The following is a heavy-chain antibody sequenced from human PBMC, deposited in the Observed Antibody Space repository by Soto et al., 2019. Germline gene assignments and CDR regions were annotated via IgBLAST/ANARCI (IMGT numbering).Heavy chain of an antibody. CDR2: IYPGDSDT. J-gene: IGHJ4*02. V-gene: IGHV5-51*01. D-gene: IGHD2-15*01. Sequence: GESLKISCKGSGYSFTSYWIGWVRQMPGKGLEWMGIIYPGDSDTRYSPSFQGQVTISADKSISTAYLQWSSLRASDTAMYYCASRAEYCSGGSCYTDYWGQGTLVTVSS. CDR1: GYSFTSYW. CDR3: ASRAEYCSGGSCYTDY.